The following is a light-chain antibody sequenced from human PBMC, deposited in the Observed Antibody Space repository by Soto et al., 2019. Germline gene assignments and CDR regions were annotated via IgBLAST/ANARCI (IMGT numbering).Light chain of an antibody. CDR2: AAS. Sequence: DIQMTQSPSSLSASVGDRVTITCRASQGISNYLAWYQQKPGKVPKLLIYAASTLQSVVPSRFSGSGSGTDFTLTISSIQPEDVATYYCQKYNSALLFTFGPGTKVDIK. V-gene: IGKV1-27*01. CDR1: QGISNY. CDR3: QKYNSALLFT. J-gene: IGKJ3*01.